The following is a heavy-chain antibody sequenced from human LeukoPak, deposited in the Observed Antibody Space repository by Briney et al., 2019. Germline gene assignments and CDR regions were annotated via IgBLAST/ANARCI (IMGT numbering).Heavy chain of an antibody. CDR2: INHSGST. V-gene: IGHV4-34*01. D-gene: IGHD1-26*01. CDR1: GGSFSGYY. Sequence: SETLSLTCAVYGGSFSGYYWSWIRQPPGNGLEGIGEINHSGSTNYNPSLKSRGTISVDTSKNQFSLKLSSVTAADTAVYYCARTELNYYYYYMDVWGKGTTVTVSS. CDR3: ARTELNYYYYYMDV. J-gene: IGHJ6*03.